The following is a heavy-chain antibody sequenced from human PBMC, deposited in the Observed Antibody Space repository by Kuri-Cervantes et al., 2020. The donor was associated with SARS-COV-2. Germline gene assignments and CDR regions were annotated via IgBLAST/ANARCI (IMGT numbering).Heavy chain of an antibody. CDR1: GFTFTTSA. CDR2: ILVGSGTT. V-gene: IGHV1-58*01. J-gene: IGHJ4*02. D-gene: IGHD3-22*01. Sequence: SVKVSCKASGFTFTTSAVQWVRQARGQRLEWIGWILVGSGTTNYTQKFQEKVTITRDMSTSTAYMELSSLRSEDTAVYYCAADPGYYDSSGYLPPKNWGQGTLVTVSS. CDR3: AADPGYYDSSGYLPPKN.